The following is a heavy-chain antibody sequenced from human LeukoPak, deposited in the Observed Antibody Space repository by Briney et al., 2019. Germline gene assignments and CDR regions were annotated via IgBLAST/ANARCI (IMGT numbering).Heavy chain of an antibody. CDR2: IIPIFGTA. Sequence: GASVKVSCKASGGIFSSYAISWVRQAPGQGLEWMGRIIPIFGTANYAQKFQGRVTITTDESTSTAYMELSSLRSEDTAVYYCARAGTYYYDSSGYYSSDWFDPWGQGTLVTVSS. CDR1: GGIFSSYA. D-gene: IGHD3-22*01. CDR3: ARAGTYYYDSSGYYSSDWFDP. J-gene: IGHJ5*02. V-gene: IGHV1-69*05.